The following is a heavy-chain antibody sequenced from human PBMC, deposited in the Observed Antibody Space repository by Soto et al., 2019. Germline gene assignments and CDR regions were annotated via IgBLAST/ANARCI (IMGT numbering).Heavy chain of an antibody. V-gene: IGHV1-18*01. J-gene: IGHJ6*02. CDR1: GYTFTSYG. Sequence: QVQLVQSGAEVKKSGASVKVSCKASGYTFTSYGISWVRQAPGQGLEWMGWISAYNGNTNYAQKLQGRVTMTTDTSTSTAYMELRSLRSDDTAVYYCARDGYVDGSRKYYYYYGMDVWGQGTTVTVSS. CDR2: ISAYNGNT. CDR3: ARDGYVDGSRKYYYYYGMDV. D-gene: IGHD3-10*01.